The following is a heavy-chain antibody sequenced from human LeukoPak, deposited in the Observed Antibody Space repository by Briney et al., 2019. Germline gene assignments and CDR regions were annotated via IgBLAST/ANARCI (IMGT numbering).Heavy chain of an antibody. CDR1: GYTFTSYG. CDR3: ARDLPPSSSSWYYYYYGMDV. J-gene: IGHJ6*02. D-gene: IGHD6-13*01. V-gene: IGHV1-18*01. CDR2: ISAYNGNT. Sequence: VSVKVSCKASGYTFTSYGISWVRQAPGQGLEWMGWISAYNGNTNYAQKLQGRVTMTTDTSTSTAYMELRSLRSDDTAVYYCARDLPPSSSSWYYYYYGMDVWGQGTTVTVSS.